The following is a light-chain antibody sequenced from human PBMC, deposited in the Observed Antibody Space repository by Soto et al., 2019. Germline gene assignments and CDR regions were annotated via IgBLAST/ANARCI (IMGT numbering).Light chain of an antibody. J-gene: IGKJ1*01. CDR1: QSLLHKNKNTY. CDR2: MTS. V-gene: IGKV2-28*01. Sequence: DIVMTQSPLSLLVTPGEAASISCRSSQSLLHKNKNTYFNWYLQKPGQSPQLLIYMTSKRASGVPDRFSGSGSGTYFTLRISRVEAEDAGVYYCMQTLETPRTFGQGTEVEIK. CDR3: MQTLETPRT.